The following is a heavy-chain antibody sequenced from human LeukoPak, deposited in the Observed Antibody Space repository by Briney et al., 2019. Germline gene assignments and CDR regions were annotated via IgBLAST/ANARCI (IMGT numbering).Heavy chain of an antibody. CDR1: GGSISSSSYY. CDR2: IYSSGST. V-gene: IGHV4-39*01. D-gene: IGHD3-10*01. J-gene: IGHJ4*02. Sequence: SETLSFTCTVSGGSISSSSYYWGWIRQPPGKGLEWIGSIYSSGSTYYNPSLKSRVTISVDTSKNQFSLNLSSVPASDTAVYYCARRGGSGRSFDYWGQGILVTVSS. CDR3: ARRGGSGRSFDY.